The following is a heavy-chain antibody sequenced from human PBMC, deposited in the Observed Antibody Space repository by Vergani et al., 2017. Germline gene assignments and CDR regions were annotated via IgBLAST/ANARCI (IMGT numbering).Heavy chain of an antibody. D-gene: IGHD3-9*01. V-gene: IGHV1-18*01. J-gene: IGHJ4*02. CDR3: ARDILLSYYDILTGYSPQFDY. CDR1: GYTFTSYG. CDR2: ISAYNGNT. Sequence: QVQLVQSGAEVKKPGASVKVSCKASGYTFTSYGISWVRQAPGQGLEWMGWISAYNGNTNYAQKLQGRVTMTTDTSTSTAYMELRSLRSDDTAVYYCARDILLSYYDILTGYSPQFDYWGQGTLVTVSS.